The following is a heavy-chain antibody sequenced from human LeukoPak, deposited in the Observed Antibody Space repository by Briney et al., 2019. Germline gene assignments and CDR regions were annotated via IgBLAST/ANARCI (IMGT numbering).Heavy chain of an antibody. Sequence: AGGSLRLSCAASGFTFSSYSMNWVRQAPGKGLEWVTSIWFDGSNIHYADSVKGRVIISRDNSKSALYLQMNSLRAEDTAIYYCARDSLPMAVTGPFDHWGQGALVAVSS. D-gene: IGHD2-21*02. CDR3: ARDSLPMAVTGPFDH. CDR2: IWFDGSNI. CDR1: GFTFSSYS. V-gene: IGHV3-33*08. J-gene: IGHJ4*02.